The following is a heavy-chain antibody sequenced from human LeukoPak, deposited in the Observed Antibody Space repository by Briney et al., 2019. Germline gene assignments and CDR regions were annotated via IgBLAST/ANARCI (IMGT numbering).Heavy chain of an antibody. Sequence: PGGSLRLSCAASGFTFSSYWMSWVRQAPGKGLEWVANIKQDGREKFYVDSLKGRFTISRDNAKNSLYLQMNSLRAEDTAVYYCARDAGLYSSSWYYFDYWGQGTLVTVSS. D-gene: IGHD6-13*01. CDR3: ARDAGLYSSSWYYFDY. V-gene: IGHV3-7*01. CDR1: GFTFSSYW. J-gene: IGHJ4*02. CDR2: IKQDGREK.